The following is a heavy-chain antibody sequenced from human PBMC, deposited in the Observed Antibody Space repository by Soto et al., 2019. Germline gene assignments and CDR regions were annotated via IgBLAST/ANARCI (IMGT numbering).Heavy chain of an antibody. CDR2: IDAGGGST. CDR3: AILNAASGSY. D-gene: IGHD6-25*01. V-gene: IGHV3-23*01. Sequence: EVQLLESGGGLVQPGGSLRLSCTASGFTFSNLAITWVRQAPGKGLEWVSTIDAGGGSTHYVDSVKGRFTISRDNSKNTLYLQMNSLRAEDTAVYYCAILNAASGSYWGQGSLITVSS. CDR1: GFTFSNLA. J-gene: IGHJ4*02.